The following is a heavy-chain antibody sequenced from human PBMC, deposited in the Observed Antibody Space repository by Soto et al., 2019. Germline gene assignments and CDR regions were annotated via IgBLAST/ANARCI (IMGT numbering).Heavy chain of an antibody. V-gene: IGHV1-18*01. D-gene: IGHD1-1*01. CDR3: ARLEHNFGPHDY. Sequence: QVQLAQSGAEVKKPGASVTVSCKASGYTFSSYGISWVRQAPGQGLEWVGWISVHNGYTKYATELQGRVTMATDTSTSTAYMELRSLRSDDSAVYYCARLEHNFGPHDYWGQGTLVTVTS. CDR2: ISVHNGYT. CDR1: GYTFSSYG. J-gene: IGHJ4*02.